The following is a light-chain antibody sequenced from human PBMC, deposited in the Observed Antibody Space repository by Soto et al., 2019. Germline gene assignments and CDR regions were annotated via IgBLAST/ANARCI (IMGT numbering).Light chain of an antibody. CDR3: QQYGSSPRT. J-gene: IGKJ1*01. Sequence: EIVFTQSPGTLSFSPGERATLSCRASQSVSSSYLGWYQQKPGQAPRLVIYGASSRATGIPDRFSGSGSGTDFTLTISRLEPEDFAVYYCQQYGSSPRTLGQGTKVDIK. CDR1: QSVSSSY. CDR2: GAS. V-gene: IGKV3-20*01.